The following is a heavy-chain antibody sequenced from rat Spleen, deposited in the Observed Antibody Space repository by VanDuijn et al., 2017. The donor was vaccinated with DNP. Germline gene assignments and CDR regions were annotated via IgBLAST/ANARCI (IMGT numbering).Heavy chain of an antibody. D-gene: IGHD1-12*03. V-gene: IGHV5S13*01. J-gene: IGHJ3*01. CDR3: ARSWGDDGYPPFAY. CDR1: GFTFSDYY. CDR2: ISTGGGNT. Sequence: EVLLVESDGGLVQPGRSLKLSCAVSGFTFSDYYMAWVRQAPAKGLEWIASISTGGGNTYYRDSVKGRFTISRDNAKNTQYLQMDSLRSEDTATYYCARSWGDDGYPPFAYWGQGTLVTVSS.